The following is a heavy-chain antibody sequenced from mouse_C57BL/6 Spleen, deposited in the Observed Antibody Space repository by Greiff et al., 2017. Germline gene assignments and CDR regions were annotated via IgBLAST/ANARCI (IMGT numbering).Heavy chain of an antibody. CDR2: IHPNSGST. V-gene: IGHV1-64*01. J-gene: IGHJ1*03. CDR3: ARGQTTVVATDWYFDV. D-gene: IGHD1-1*01. Sequence: QVQLQQSGAELVKPGASVKLSCKASGYTFTSYWMHWVKQRPGQGLEWIGMIHPNSGSTNYNEKFKSKATLTVDKSSSTAYMQLSSLTSEDSAVYYCARGQTTVVATDWYFDVWGTGTTVTVSS. CDR1: GYTFTSYW.